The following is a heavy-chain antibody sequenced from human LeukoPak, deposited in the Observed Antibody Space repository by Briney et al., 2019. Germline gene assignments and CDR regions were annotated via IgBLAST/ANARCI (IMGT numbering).Heavy chain of an antibody. CDR1: GFTFSNYG. J-gene: IGHJ4*02. CDR3: AKVRWDNSGWYYLDS. D-gene: IGHD6-19*01. Sequence: GGSLRLSCAASGFTFSNYGIHWVRQAPGKGLEWVAFIRFDGSNEYYADSVKGRFTLSRDNSKNTLYLQMNSLRAEDTAVYYCAKVRWDNSGWYYLDSWGQGTLVTVSS. V-gene: IGHV3-30*02. CDR2: IRFDGSNE.